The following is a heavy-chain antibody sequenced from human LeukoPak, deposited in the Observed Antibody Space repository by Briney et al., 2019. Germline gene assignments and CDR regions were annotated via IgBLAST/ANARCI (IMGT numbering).Heavy chain of an antibody. D-gene: IGHD6-6*01. CDR2: IYYSGST. CDR1: GGSISSHY. CDR3: AREIAARLGGFDY. V-gene: IGHV4-59*11. Sequence: PSETLSLTCAVSGGSISSHYWSWIRQPPGKGLEWIGYIYYSGSTNYNPSLKSRVTISVDTSKNQFSLKLSSVTAADTAVYYCAREIAARLGGFDYWGQGTLVTVSS. J-gene: IGHJ4*02.